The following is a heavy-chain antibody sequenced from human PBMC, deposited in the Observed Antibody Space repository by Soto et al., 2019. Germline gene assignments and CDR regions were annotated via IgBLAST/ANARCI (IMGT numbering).Heavy chain of an antibody. CDR2: IRNKANSYAT. CDR3: TADAPGYMMRE. CDR1: GFTFSGPA. D-gene: IGHD3-9*01. J-gene: IGHJ4*01. V-gene: IGHV3-73*01. Sequence: PGGSLTLSCAASGFTFSGPALHWVRQASGKGLEWVGRIRNKANSYATAYAASVKGRFTIYREDSQNTAFLPMNILKTEDTALYYCTADAPGYMMREWGPGTLVTVSS.